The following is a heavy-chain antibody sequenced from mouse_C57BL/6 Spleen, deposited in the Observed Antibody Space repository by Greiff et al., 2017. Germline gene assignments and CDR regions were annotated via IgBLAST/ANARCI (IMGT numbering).Heavy chain of an antibody. CDR1: GFTFSDYG. CDR2: ISSGSSTI. Sequence: EVQGVESGGGLVKPGGSLKLSCAASGFTFSDYGMHWVRQAPEKGLEWVAYISSGSSTIYYADTVKGRFTISRDNAKNTLFLQMTSLRSEDTAMYYCARLHYYGSSQTMDYWGQGTSVTVSS. V-gene: IGHV5-17*01. J-gene: IGHJ4*01. D-gene: IGHD1-1*01. CDR3: ARLHYYGSSQTMDY.